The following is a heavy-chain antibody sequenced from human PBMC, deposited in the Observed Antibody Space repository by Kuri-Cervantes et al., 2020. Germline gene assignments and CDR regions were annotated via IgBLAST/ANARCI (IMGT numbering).Heavy chain of an antibody. V-gene: IGHV2-70*01. CDR2: IDWDDDK. J-gene: IGHJ5*02. CDR1: GFSLSSTGMC. CDR3: ARIRAASGWFDP. Sequence: SGPTLVKPTQTLTLTCTFSGFSLSSTGMCVSWIRRPPGKALEWLALIDWDDDKYYSTSLKTRLTISKDTSKNQVVLTMTNMDPVDTATYYCARIRAASGWFDPWGQGTLVTVSS. D-gene: IGHD6-25*01.